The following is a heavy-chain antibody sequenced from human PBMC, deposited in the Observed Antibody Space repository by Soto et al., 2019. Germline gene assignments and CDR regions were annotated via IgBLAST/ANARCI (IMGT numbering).Heavy chain of an antibody. CDR1: GFTFNTYG. V-gene: IGHV3-30*18. CDR2: ISYDGGRK. D-gene: IGHD6-19*01. J-gene: IGHJ4*02. Sequence: QVQLVESGGGVVQPGRSLRLSCAASGFTFNTYGMTWVCQAPGKGLEWVAVISYDGGRKFYADSVKGRFTISRDNSKNTVYLQVNSLRGEDTAVYYCAKDHTSGWSSDSWGQGTLVTVSS. CDR3: AKDHTSGWSSDS.